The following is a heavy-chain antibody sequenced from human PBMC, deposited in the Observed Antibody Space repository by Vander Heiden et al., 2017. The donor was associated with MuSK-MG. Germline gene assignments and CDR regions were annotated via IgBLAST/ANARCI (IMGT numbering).Heavy chain of an antibody. J-gene: IGHJ3*02. Sequence: QVQLVESGGGVVQPGRSLRLSCAASGFTFSSYAMHWVRQAPGKGLEWVAVISYDGSNKYYADSVKGRVTISRDNSKNTLYRQMNSLRAEETAVYDCARVITMVQAQGKTDAFDIWGQGTMVTVSS. D-gene: IGHD3-10*01. CDR3: ARVITMVQAQGKTDAFDI. CDR1: GFTFSSYA. V-gene: IGHV3-30-3*01. CDR2: ISYDGSNK.